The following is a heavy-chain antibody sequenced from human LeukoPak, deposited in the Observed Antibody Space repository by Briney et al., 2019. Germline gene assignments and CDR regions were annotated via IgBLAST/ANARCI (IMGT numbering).Heavy chain of an antibody. V-gene: IGHV4-28*01. CDR1: GYSITSSSW. Sequence: SETLSLTCAVSGYSITSSSWWGWIRQPPGKGLEWIGYIYHSGTTYYNPSLQSRVTMTVDTSKNQFSLKLSSVTAVDTAVYYCARKENVYYYFDYWGQGTLVTVSS. D-gene: IGHD3-10*01. CDR3: ARKENVYYYFDY. J-gene: IGHJ4*02. CDR2: IYHSGTT.